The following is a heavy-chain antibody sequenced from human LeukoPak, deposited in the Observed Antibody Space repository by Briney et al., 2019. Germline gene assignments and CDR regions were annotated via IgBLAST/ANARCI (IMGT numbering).Heavy chain of an antibody. V-gene: IGHV3-23*01. D-gene: IGHD6-13*01. CDR1: GFTLRSYA. J-gene: IGHJ6*03. CDR2: ISGSDSTT. CDR3: AKDRRPHQLEGDLMDV. Sequence: PGGSLRLSCAASGFTLRSYAMSWVRQAPGKGLEWVSGISGSDSTTYYADSVKGRFTVSRDNSKNTLYLQMNGLRVEDTAVYYCAKDRRPHQLEGDLMDVWGKGTTVTVSS.